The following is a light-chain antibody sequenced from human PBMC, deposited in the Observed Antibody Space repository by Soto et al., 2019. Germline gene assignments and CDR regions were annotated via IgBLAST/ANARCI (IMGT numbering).Light chain of an antibody. Sequence: EIAITHSPATLSVSPGKRVTLPCRASQSVSSNLAWYQQKPGQAPRLFIYGASTRATGIPARFSGSGSGTEFTLTISSLQSEDFVVYYCQQYNNWPRTFGQGTKV. CDR3: QQYNNWPRT. J-gene: IGKJ1*01. V-gene: IGKV3-15*01. CDR2: GAS. CDR1: QSVSSN.